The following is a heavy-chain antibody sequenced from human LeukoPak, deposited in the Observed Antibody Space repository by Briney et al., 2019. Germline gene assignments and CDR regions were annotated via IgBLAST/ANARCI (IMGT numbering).Heavy chain of an antibody. J-gene: IGHJ6*03. CDR2: ISCSCGIT. CDR3: ATRFGLDYYYYYMDV. Sequence: GGSLRLSCAASGFTFSSYAMSWVRQAPGKGLEWVSSISCSCGITYYADSLKGRFTISRDNSKNTLYLQMNNLRAEDTAVYYCATRFGLDYYYYYMDVWGKGTTVTVSS. D-gene: IGHD3-10*01. V-gene: IGHV3-23*01. CDR1: GFTFSSYA.